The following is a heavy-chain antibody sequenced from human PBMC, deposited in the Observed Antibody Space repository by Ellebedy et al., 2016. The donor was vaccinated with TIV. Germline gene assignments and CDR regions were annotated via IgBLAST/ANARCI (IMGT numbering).Heavy chain of an antibody. CDR1: GDSISSSSNY. J-gene: IGHJ5*02. Sequence: SETLSLTCTVSGDSISSSSNYWGWIRQPPGKGLEWIGSIYYSGSTYYNPSLKSRVTISVHTSKSQFSLKLSSVTAADTAVYYCARWFGELLYVRWFDPWGQGTLVTVSS. D-gene: IGHD3-10*01. V-gene: IGHV4-39*01. CDR3: ARWFGELLYVRWFDP. CDR2: IYYSGST.